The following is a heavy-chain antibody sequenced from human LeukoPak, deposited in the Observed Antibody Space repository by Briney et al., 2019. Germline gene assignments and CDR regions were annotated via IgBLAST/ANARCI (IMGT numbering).Heavy chain of an antibody. V-gene: IGHV3-30*04. Sequence: PGGSLILSCAASGFTFSSYAMHWVRRAPGKGLEWVAVISYDGSNKYYADSVKGRFTISRDNSKNTLYLQMNSLRAEDTAVYYCAKVRGEFRAYYYYMDVWGKGTTVTVSS. D-gene: IGHD3-16*01. CDR1: GFTFSSYA. CDR3: AKVRGEFRAYYYYMDV. CDR2: ISYDGSNK. J-gene: IGHJ6*03.